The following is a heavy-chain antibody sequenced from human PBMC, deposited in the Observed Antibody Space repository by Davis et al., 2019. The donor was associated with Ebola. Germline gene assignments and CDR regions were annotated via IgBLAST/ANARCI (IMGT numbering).Heavy chain of an antibody. CDR3: AREPSYIWGSYRYRRWFDP. D-gene: IGHD3-16*02. CDR2: INHSGST. Sequence: MPSETLSLTCAVYGGSFSGYYWSWIRQPPGKGLEWIGEINHSGSTNYNPSLESRVTISVDTSKNQFSLKLSSVTAADTAVYYCAREPSYIWGSYRYRRWFDPWGQGTLVTVSS. J-gene: IGHJ5*02. CDR1: GGSFSGYY. V-gene: IGHV4-34*01.